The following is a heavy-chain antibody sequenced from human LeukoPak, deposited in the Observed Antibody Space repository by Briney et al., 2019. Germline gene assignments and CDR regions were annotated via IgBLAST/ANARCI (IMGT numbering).Heavy chain of an antibody. Sequence: PSETLSLTCTVSGGSISSYYWSWIRQPPGKGLEWIGEIYRSGSTNYNPSLKSRVTISVDKSKNQFSLKLSSVTAADTAVYYCARDMVRGVIGDWGQGTLVTVSS. CDR3: ARDMVRGVIGD. CDR2: IYRSGST. V-gene: IGHV4-59*12. D-gene: IGHD3-10*01. CDR1: GGSISSYY. J-gene: IGHJ4*02.